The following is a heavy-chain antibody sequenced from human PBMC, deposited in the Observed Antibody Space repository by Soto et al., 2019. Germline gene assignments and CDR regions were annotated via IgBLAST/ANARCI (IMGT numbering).Heavy chain of an antibody. J-gene: IGHJ6*02. Sequence: VGSLRLSCSASGFTFSDENMSWVRQVPGKGLEWVSGISGGGSYIFYADSVQGRFSISRDNPKNSLFLEMNSLRVEDTAVYYCARDSDCHSTSCFFPPHVWGQGTTVTVSS. CDR3: ARDSDCHSTSCFFPPHV. V-gene: IGHV3-21*06. CDR2: ISGGGSYI. CDR1: GFTFSDEN. D-gene: IGHD2-2*01.